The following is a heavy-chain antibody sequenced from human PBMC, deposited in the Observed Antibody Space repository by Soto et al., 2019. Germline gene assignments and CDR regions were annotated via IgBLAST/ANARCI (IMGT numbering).Heavy chain of an antibody. D-gene: IGHD3-22*01. Sequence: GESLKISCAASGFTFSNAWMNWVRQAPGKGLEWVGRIKSKTDGGTTDYAAPVKGRFTISRDDSKNTLYLQMNSLKTEDTAVYYCTTDVGITMIDEDILGFDPWGQGTLVTVSS. J-gene: IGHJ5*02. CDR2: IKSKTDGGTT. CDR3: TTDVGITMIDEDILGFDP. CDR1: GFTFSNAW. V-gene: IGHV3-15*07.